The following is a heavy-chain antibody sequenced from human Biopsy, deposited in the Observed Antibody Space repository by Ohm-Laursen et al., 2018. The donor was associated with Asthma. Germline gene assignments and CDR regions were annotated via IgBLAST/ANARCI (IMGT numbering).Heavy chain of an antibody. D-gene: IGHD6-19*01. Sequence: SSVKVSCKAPGGTFSNFAISWARQAPGQGLEWMGGIMTVFGTPNYAQKFQGRVTITADESTSTAYMEVTSLRSEDTAIYYCARCQVGYSSGWSLLLKKIYYSGMDVWGQGTAVTVSS. CDR2: IMTVFGTP. CDR3: ARCQVGYSSGWSLLLKKIYYSGMDV. V-gene: IGHV1-69*01. CDR1: GGTFSNFA. J-gene: IGHJ6*02.